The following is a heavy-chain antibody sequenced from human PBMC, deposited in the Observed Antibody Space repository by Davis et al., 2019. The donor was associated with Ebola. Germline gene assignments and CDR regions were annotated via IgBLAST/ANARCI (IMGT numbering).Heavy chain of an antibody. V-gene: IGHV4-61*09. D-gene: IGHD3-10*01. CDR3: ARETLWFGETGMDV. Sequence: SETLSLTCSVSGDSITSAYFSWAWVRQPAGKGLEWIGHIYTNGNTKYSSSLESRVTISVDTSKNQVSLKMKSVTAADTAIYYCARETLWFGETGMDVWGKGTSVTVSS. CDR2: IYTNGNT. CDR1: GDSITSAYFS. J-gene: IGHJ6*03.